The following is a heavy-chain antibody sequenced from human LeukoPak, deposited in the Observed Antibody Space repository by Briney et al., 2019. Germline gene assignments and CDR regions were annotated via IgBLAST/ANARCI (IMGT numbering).Heavy chain of an antibody. CDR3: VREGPFREYYYEPGNWFDP. J-gene: IGHJ5*02. CDR1: GYSISSGYY. CDR2: SYHSGST. V-gene: IGHV4-38-2*02. Sequence: SETVSLTCTVSGYSISSGYYWGWIRQPPGKGLEWIGSSYHSGSTYYNPSLKSRVTISVDTSKNQFSLKLSSVTAADTAVYYCVREGPFREYYYEPGNWFDPWGQGTLVTVSS. D-gene: IGHD3-22*01.